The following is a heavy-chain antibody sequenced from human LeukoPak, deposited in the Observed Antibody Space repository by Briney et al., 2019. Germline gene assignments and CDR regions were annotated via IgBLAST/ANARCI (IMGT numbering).Heavy chain of an antibody. CDR1: GYTFTSYY. J-gene: IGHJ4*02. V-gene: IGHV1-46*01. D-gene: IGHD6-19*01. CDR3: AREGLWNSSGYNY. Sequence: ASVKVSCKASGYTFTSYYIHWVRQAPGQGLEWMGIFNPSTDGTTYAQKFQGRVTMTRDTSTSTVYMELSSLRFEDTAVYYCAREGLWNSSGYNYWGQGTLVTVSS. CDR2: FNPSTDGT.